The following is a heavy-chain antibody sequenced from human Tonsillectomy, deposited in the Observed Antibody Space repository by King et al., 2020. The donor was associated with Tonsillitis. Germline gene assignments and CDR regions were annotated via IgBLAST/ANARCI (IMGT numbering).Heavy chain of an antibody. V-gene: IGHV3-43*02. Sequence: VQLVESGGGVIQPGGSLRLSCVASGFTFDDYAMHWVRQVPGKGLEWLSVVTGDGLNTYYADSVKGRFTISRDNSKTSLYLQMSSLRSEDSALYYCVKDTQDCGHTSCYVLPGDSGYFDVWGRGTLVTVSP. J-gene: IGHJ2*01. CDR3: VKDTQDCGHTSCYVLPGDSGYFDV. CDR1: GFTFDDYA. CDR2: VTGDGLNT. D-gene: IGHD5-12*01.